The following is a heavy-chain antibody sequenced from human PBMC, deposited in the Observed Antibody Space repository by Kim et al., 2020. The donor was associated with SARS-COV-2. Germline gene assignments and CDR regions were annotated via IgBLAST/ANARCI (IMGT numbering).Heavy chain of an antibody. V-gene: IGHV4-39*01. D-gene: IGHD2-21*01. CDR3: ARQVISAWFNFDL. J-gene: IGHJ3*01. Sequence: YYNRYLENRLTNSVDTSKKQFSLKVTSVTAADTAMYYCARQVISAWFNFDLWGQGTMVTVSS.